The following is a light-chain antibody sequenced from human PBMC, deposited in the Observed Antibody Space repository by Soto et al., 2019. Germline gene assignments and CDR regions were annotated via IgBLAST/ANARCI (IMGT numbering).Light chain of an antibody. CDR1: QSISMW. Sequence: DIQMTQSPSTLSASVGDRVTIACRASQSISMWLAWYQQKPGKAPKLLIYKASSLESGVPSRFSGSGSGTEFTLTISSLQPDDFVTYYCQQYNSYSYTLGQGTKLEIK. V-gene: IGKV1-5*03. J-gene: IGKJ2*01. CDR3: QQYNSYSYT. CDR2: KAS.